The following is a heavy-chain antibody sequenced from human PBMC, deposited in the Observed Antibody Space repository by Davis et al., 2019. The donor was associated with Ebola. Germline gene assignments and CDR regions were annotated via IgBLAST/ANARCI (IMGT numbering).Heavy chain of an antibody. D-gene: IGHD2/OR15-2a*01. J-gene: IGHJ5*02. CDR1: GFTFSSYG. CDR2: ISYDGSNK. CDR3: ARSPGIRLWGFDP. Sequence: GGSLRLSCAASGFTFSSYGMHWVRQAPGKGLEWVAVISYDGSNKYYADSVKGRFTISRDNSKNTLYLQMNSLRVEDSAVYYCARSPGIRLWGFDPWGQGTLVTVSS. V-gene: IGHV3-33*05.